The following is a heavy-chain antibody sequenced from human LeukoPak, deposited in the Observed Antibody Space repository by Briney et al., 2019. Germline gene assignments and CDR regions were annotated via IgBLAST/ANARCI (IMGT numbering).Heavy chain of an antibody. CDR3: ARVAEEGRYCSSTSCQYFDY. J-gene: IGHJ4*02. D-gene: IGHD2-2*01. Sequence: GGSLRLSCAASGFTFSSYSMNWVRQAPGKGLEWVSYISSTSSYTNYAYTVKGRFTISRDNAKNSLYVQMNSLRAEDTAVYYCARVAEEGRYCSSTSCQYFDYWGQGTLVTVSS. CDR2: ISSTSSYT. CDR1: GFTFSSYS. V-gene: IGHV3-21*05.